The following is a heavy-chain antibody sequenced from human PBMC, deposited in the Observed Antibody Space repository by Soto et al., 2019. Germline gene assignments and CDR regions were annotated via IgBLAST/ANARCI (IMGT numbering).Heavy chain of an antibody. CDR1: VGSIRDNW. D-gene: IGHD2-15*01. J-gene: IGHJ4*02. V-gene: IGHV4-4*01. CDR2: ISPRGTN. CDR3: PRHVAVPRTRGFDY. Sequence: QVQLQESGPGLVKPAGTLSLTCAVAVGSIRDNWWSWVRQAPGKGLEWIGEISPRGTNYYNPSLKGGAIILVDNSASQISLTLSSVTAADAAVYSCPRHVAVPRTRGFDYWGPGALVAVSS.